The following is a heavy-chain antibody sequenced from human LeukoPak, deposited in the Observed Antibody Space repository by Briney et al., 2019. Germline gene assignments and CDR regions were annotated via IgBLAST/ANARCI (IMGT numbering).Heavy chain of an antibody. Sequence: GSLRLSCAASGFTFSNYWMSWVRQPPGKGLEWIGEVNLQGSTSYNPSLMGRVAISVDTSENHISLQLTSVTAADTAVYYCAREGGPYRPLDYSGQGTLVTVSS. CDR2: VNLQGST. V-gene: IGHV4-4*02. CDR3: AREGGPYRPLDY. CDR1: GFTFSNYW. J-gene: IGHJ4*02.